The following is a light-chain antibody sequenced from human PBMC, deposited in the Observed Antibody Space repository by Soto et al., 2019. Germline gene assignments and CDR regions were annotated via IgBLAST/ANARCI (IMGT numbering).Light chain of an antibody. CDR3: AAWDDSLNGWV. CDR1: SSNIGSNT. Sequence: QSVLTQPPSASGTPGQRVTISCSGSSSNIGSNTVNWYQQLPGTAPKLLIYSNNQRPSGVPDRFSSSKSGTSASLAISGLLSEDEADYYCAAWDDSLNGWVFGGGTKVTVL. CDR2: SNN. J-gene: IGLJ3*02. V-gene: IGLV1-44*01.